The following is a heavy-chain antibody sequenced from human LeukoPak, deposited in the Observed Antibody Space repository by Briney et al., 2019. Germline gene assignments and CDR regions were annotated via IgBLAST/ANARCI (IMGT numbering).Heavy chain of an antibody. CDR2: ISSSSSTI. CDR3: AKGARSSSGYTTD. D-gene: IGHD3-22*01. CDR1: GFTFSSYR. J-gene: IGHJ4*02. Sequence: GGSLRLSCAASGFTFSSYRMNWVRQAPGKGLEWVSYISSSSSTIYYADSVKGRFTISRDNAKNSLFLQMNSLKTEDTAFYYCAKGARSSSGYTTDWGQGILVTVSS. V-gene: IGHV3-48*01.